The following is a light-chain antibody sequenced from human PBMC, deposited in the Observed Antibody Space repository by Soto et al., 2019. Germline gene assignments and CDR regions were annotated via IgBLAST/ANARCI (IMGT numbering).Light chain of an antibody. J-gene: IGKJ1*01. Sequence: SLSPDPVSLTKEKRAPLSCRACQSVGRDLSGYQQKPGQAPRLVMYGASTRPTGSPDMFSGSGSGTEFTLTISSLQPDDFATYYCQQEYRYFPMTFGQGAKV. CDR1: QSVGRD. CDR2: GAS. CDR3: QQEYRYFPMT. V-gene: IGKV3D-15*01.